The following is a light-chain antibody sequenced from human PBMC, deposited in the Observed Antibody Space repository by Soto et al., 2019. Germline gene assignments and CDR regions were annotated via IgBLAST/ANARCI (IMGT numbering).Light chain of an antibody. J-gene: IGKJ2*01. CDR3: QQYNNWYT. CDR1: QSVSSN. Sequence: IVMTQSPATLSVSPGEGATLSCRASQSVSSNLAWYQHKPGQAPRLLISGASTRATGIPARFSGSGSGTEFTLTISSLQSEDFAVYYCQQYNNWYTFGQGTRLEIK. V-gene: IGKV3-15*01. CDR2: GAS.